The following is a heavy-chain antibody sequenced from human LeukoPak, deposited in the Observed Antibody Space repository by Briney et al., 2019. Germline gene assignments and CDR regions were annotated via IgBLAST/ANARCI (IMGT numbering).Heavy chain of an antibody. Sequence: SVKVSCKASGGTFSNYVISWVRQAPGQGLECMGGIIPLYDTANYAQKFQGRVTMTRDTSISTAYMELSRLRSDDTAVYYCARDPTTVTTRGYYYYYYMDVWGKGTTVTVSS. CDR2: IIPLYDTA. CDR3: ARDPTTVTTRGYYYYYYMDV. CDR1: GGTFSNYV. J-gene: IGHJ6*03. V-gene: IGHV1-69*05. D-gene: IGHD4-17*01.